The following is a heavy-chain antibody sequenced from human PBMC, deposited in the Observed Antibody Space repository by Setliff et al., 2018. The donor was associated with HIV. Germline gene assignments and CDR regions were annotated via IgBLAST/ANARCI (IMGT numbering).Heavy chain of an antibody. CDR3: ARHNTGYSYGYDYYYYYMDV. V-gene: IGHV4-39*01. CDR1: GGSISSSSYY. D-gene: IGHD5-18*01. Sequence: SETLSLTCTVSGGSISSSSYYWGWIRQPPGKGLEWIGSLYYSGTTYYNPSLKSRLTISVDTSKNQFSLKLSSVTAADTAVYYCARHNTGYSYGYDYYYYYMDVWGKGTTVTVSS. CDR2: LYYSGTT. J-gene: IGHJ6*03.